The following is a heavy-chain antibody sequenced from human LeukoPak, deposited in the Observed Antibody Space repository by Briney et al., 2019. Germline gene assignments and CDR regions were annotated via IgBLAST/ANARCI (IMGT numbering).Heavy chain of an antibody. Sequence: SETLSLTCTVSGGSISSSRYYWGWIRQPPGKGRQWIGTFYYSGTTYYSPSLKSRVTISGDTSKNQFSLKLSSVTAADTAVYYCARQDTFFDVFPGYYLDSWGQGTQVTVSS. CDR2: FYYSGTT. CDR3: ARQDTFFDVFPGYYLDS. CDR1: GGSISSSRYY. J-gene: IGHJ4*02. V-gene: IGHV4-39*01. D-gene: IGHD3-9*01.